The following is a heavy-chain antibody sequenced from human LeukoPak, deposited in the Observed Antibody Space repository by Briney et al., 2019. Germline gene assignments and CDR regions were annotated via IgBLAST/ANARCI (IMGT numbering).Heavy chain of an antibody. V-gene: IGHV3-30*18. CDR3: AKDQYYYDSTGFVDI. CDR2: ISYDGSNK. J-gene: IGHJ3*02. Sequence: PGRSLRLSCAAPGFSFSNYGMHWARQAPGKGLEWVALISYDGSNKYYADSVKGRFTISRDNSKNTVYLQMNSVRADDTAVYYCAKDQYYYDSTGFVDIWGQGTMVAVSS. CDR1: GFSFSNYG. D-gene: IGHD3-22*01.